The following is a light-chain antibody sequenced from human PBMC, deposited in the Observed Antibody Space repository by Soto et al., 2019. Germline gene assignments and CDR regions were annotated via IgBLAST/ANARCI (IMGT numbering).Light chain of an antibody. Sequence: EIVLTQSPGTLSLSPGERATLSCRASQSVTSNYLAWYQQKPGQSPRLLIYGASSRVTGIPDRFSGSESGTDFTLTISRLEPEDSAVYYCQQYGSLPRTFGQGTKVEIK. J-gene: IGKJ1*01. CDR1: QSVTSNY. CDR3: QQYGSLPRT. V-gene: IGKV3-20*01. CDR2: GAS.